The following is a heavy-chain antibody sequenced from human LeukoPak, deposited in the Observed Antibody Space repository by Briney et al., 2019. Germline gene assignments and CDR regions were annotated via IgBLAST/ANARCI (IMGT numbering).Heavy chain of an antibody. J-gene: IGHJ6*02. CDR3: AREVGTVTQNPYYYYGMDV. CDR2: IYYSGST. Sequence: SETLSLTCTVSSGSISSGGYYWSWIRQHPGKGLEWIGYIYYSGSTYYNPSLKSRVTISVDTSKNQFSLKLSSVTAADTAVYYCAREVGTVTQNPYYYYGMDVWGQGTTVTVSS. CDR1: SGSISSGGYY. V-gene: IGHV4-31*03. D-gene: IGHD4-11*01.